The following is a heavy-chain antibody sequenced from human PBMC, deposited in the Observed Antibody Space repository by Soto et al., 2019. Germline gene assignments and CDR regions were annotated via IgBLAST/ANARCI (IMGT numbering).Heavy chain of an antibody. CDR1: GFTFNNFA. V-gene: IGHV3-30*14. CDR3: ANEVDVAFSSLQYGMDV. D-gene: IGHD5-12*01. Sequence: GGSLRLSCAASGFTFNNFAMHWVRQAPGKGLEWVAFISYDGTYKYYADSVRGRFTIYRDNSKSTLFLQMNSLKFEDTAVYVCANEVDVAFSSLQYGMDVWGQGTTVTVSS. CDR2: ISYDGTYK. J-gene: IGHJ6*02.